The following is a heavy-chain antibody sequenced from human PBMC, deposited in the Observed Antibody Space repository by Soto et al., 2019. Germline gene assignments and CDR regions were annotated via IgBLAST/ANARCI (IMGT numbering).Heavy chain of an antibody. CDR1: GGSLSYTS. Sequence: SETLSLTCTLSGGSLSYTSWSWIRQPPGKGLEWIGEISSYEGTNYNPSLRSRVTMSRDTSRNQLSLQLTSMTAADTAVYYCARGIDSAKAGYWDQGALVTVSS. D-gene: IGHD5-18*01. J-gene: IGHJ4*01. CDR2: ISSYEGT. CDR3: ARGIDSAKAGY. V-gene: IGHV4-34*01.